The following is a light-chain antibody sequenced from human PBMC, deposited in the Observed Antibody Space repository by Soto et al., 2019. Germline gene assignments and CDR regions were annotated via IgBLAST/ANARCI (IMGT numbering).Light chain of an antibody. V-gene: IGLV2-14*01. CDR1: SSDVGGYNY. Sequence: QSALTQPASVSGSPGQSITLSCTGTSSDVGGYNYVSWYQQHPGKAPKLMIYDVSNRPSGVSNRFSGSKSGNTASLTISGLQAEDEADYYCSSYTSSSTLEVVFGGGTKVTV. CDR2: DVS. J-gene: IGLJ2*01. CDR3: SSYTSSSTLEVV.